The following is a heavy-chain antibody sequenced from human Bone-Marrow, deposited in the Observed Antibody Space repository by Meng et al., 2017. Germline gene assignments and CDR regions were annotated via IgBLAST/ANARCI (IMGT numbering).Heavy chain of an antibody. D-gene: IGHD3-10*01. CDR2: IGDTGGST. CDR1: GFTFSYSA. Sequence: GGSLRLSCAAAGFTFSYSAMSWVRQAPGKGLEWVSGIGDTGGSTHYADSVKGRFTISRDNSKNTLYLQMNSLRAEDTAVYYCANLGSGKITMVRGVIITANYFDYWGQGTLVTVSS. J-gene: IGHJ4*02. V-gene: IGHV3-23*01. CDR3: ANLGSGKITMVRGVIITANYFDY.